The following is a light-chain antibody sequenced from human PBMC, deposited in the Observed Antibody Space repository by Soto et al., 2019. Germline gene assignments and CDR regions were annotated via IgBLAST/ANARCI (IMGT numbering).Light chain of an antibody. J-gene: IGKJ4*01. Sequence: ELVLTQSPGTLSLSPGERATLSCRASQTVRNNYLAWYQQKPGQAPRLLIYDASSMATGIPDRFSGGGSATDFTLTISRLEPEDFTVYYCQQFSSYPRTFGRGTKVEIK. CDR2: DAS. CDR3: QQFSSYPRT. V-gene: IGKV3-20*01. CDR1: QTVRNNY.